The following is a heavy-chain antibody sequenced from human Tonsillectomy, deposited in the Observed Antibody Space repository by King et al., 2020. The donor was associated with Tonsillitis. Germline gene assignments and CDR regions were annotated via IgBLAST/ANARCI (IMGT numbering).Heavy chain of an antibody. J-gene: IGHJ5*02. CDR1: GGSISSYY. V-gene: IGHV4-4*07. Sequence: VQLQESGPGLVKPSETLSLTCTVSGGSISSYYWSWIRQPAGKGMEWIGRIYTSGSTNYNPSLKSRVTMSVDTSKNQFSLKLSSVTAADTAVYYCARGPDLWFGELGWFDPWGQGTLVTVSS. CDR3: ARGPDLWFGELGWFDP. CDR2: IYTSGST. D-gene: IGHD3-10*01.